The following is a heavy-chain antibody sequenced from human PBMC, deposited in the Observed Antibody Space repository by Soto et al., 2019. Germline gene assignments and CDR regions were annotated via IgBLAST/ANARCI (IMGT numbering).Heavy chain of an antibody. Sequence: QVQLVESGGGVVQPGRSLRLSCAASGFTFSSYAMHWVRQAPGKGLEWVAVISYSGSNKAYVDSVKGRFTISRDNSKNTLYLQMNGLRDQDTAVYYCVRGDREDIAVVVGARPGEYGMDVWGHRTTVTVCS. CDR3: VRGDREDIAVVVGARPGEYGMDV. CDR2: ISYSGSNK. CDR1: GFTFSSYA. D-gene: IGHD2-15*01. J-gene: IGHJ6*02. V-gene: IGHV3-30-3*01.